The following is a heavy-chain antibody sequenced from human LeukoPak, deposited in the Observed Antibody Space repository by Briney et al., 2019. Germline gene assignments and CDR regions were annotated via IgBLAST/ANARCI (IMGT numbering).Heavy chain of an antibody. D-gene: IGHD3-10*01. J-gene: IGHJ3*02. CDR2: ISGSGGST. V-gene: IGHV3-23*01. CDR1: GFTFSSSA. CDR3: AKGGVLLWFGESPDAFDI. Sequence: GGSLRLSCAASGFTFSSSAMSWVRQAPGKGLEWVSTISGSGGSTHYADSVKGWFTISRDNSKSTLFLQMNSLRAEDTAVYYCAKGGVLLWFGESPDAFDIWGQGTMVTVSS.